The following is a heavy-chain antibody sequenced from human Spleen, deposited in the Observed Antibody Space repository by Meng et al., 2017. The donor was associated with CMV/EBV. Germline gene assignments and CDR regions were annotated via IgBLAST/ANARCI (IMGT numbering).Heavy chain of an antibody. J-gene: IGHJ4*02. CDR3: TRSRYQLLY. CDR1: GDFNSEYC. V-gene: IGHV4-59*01. CDR2: INYSGST. Sequence: QVQLQESGPGLVKPSETLSLTCTVSGDFNSEYCWSWIRQPPGKGLEWIGYINYSGSTNYNPSLKSRVTISIDTSKNQFSLKLSSVTAADTAVYYCTRSRYQLLYWGPGKRVTVSS. D-gene: IGHD2-2*01.